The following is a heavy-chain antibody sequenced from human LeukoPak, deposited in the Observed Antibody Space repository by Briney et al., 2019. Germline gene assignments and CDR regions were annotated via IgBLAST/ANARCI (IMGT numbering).Heavy chain of an antibody. CDR2: INHSGNT. CDR1: GGSFSGYY. J-gene: IGHJ5*02. Sequence: SETLSLTCAVYGGSFSGYYWSWIRQPPGKGLEWIGEINHSGNTNYNPSLKSRVTIPVDTSKNQFSLKLSSVTAADTAVYYCARAKMYYYGSGSSYNWFDPWGQGTLVTVSS. D-gene: IGHD3-10*01. V-gene: IGHV4-34*01. CDR3: ARAKMYYYGSGSSYNWFDP.